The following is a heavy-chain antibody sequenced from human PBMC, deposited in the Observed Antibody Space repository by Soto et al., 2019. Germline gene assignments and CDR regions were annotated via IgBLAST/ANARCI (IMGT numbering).Heavy chain of an antibody. D-gene: IGHD2-2*01. Sequence: GGSLRLSCAASGFTFSSYWMSWVRQAPGKGLEWVANIKQDGSEKYYVDSVKGRFTISRDNAKNSLYLQMNSLRAEDTAVYYCARGPTHCSSTSCATGGFDYWGRGTLVTVSS. V-gene: IGHV3-7*03. CDR3: ARGPTHCSSTSCATGGFDY. J-gene: IGHJ4*02. CDR1: GFTFSSYW. CDR2: IKQDGSEK.